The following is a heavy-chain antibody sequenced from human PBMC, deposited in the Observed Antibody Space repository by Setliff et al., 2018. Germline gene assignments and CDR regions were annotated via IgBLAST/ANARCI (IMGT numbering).Heavy chain of an antibody. D-gene: IGHD3-22*01. CDR1: GYTFNSYG. CDR3: ARSSDSGYYHQRDAFDI. CDR2: ISPYNGNT. V-gene: IGHV1-18*01. Sequence: ASVKVSCKASGYTFNSYGINWLRQAPGQGLEWLGWISPYNGNTKYAQTVQDRITMATDTSTRTSYMELSSPQSGDTAIYFCARSSDSGYYHQRDAFDIWGQGTRVTVSS. J-gene: IGHJ3*02.